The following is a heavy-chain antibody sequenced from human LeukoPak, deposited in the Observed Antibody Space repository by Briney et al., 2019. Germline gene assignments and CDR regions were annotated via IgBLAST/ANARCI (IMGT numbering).Heavy chain of an antibody. CDR1: GYTFTGYY. V-gene: IGHV1-2*02. CDR2: INPNSGGT. J-gene: IGHJ4*02. D-gene: IGHD3-10*01. Sequence: ASVKVSCKASGYTFTGYYMHWVRQAPGQGLEWMGWINPNSGGTSYAQKFQGRVTMTRDTSISTAYMELSRLRSDDTAVYYCARDGSGSYFSNFDYWGQGTLVTVSS. CDR3: ARDGSGSYFSNFDY.